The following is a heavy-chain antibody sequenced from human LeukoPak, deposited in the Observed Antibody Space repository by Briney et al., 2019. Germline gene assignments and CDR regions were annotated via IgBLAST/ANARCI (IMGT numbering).Heavy chain of an antibody. CDR1: GFTVSSNY. CDR3: ARDKYDSTLYDAFDI. Sequence: GGSLRLSCAAPGFTVSSNYMSWVRQAPGKGLEWVSVIYSGGSTYYADSVKGRFTISRDNSKNTLYLQMNSLRAEDTAVYYCARDKYDSTLYDAFDIWGQGTMVTVSS. V-gene: IGHV3-66*01. D-gene: IGHD3-22*01. CDR2: IYSGGST. J-gene: IGHJ3*02.